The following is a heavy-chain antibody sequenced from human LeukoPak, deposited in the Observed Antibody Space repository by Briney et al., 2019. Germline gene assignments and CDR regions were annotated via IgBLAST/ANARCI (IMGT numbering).Heavy chain of an antibody. CDR1: GFTFSNAG. J-gene: IGHJ4*02. CDR3: TTDSVEAGTLDY. V-gene: IGHV3-15*01. CDR2: IKSKTDGGKT. Sequence: GGSLRLSCAASGFTFSNAGMSWVRQAPGKGLEWVGRIKSKTDGGKTDYAAPVKGRFTISRDDSKNTLYLQMNSLKTEDTAVYYCTTDSVEAGTLDYWGQGTLVTVSS. D-gene: IGHD6-19*01.